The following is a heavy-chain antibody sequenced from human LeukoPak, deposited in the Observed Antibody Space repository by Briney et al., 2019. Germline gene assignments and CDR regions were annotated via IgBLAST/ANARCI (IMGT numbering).Heavy chain of an antibody. CDR1: GFTFSSYG. Sequence: PGRSLRLSCAASGFTFSSYGMHWVRQAPGKGLEWVSSITTSSSYIYYADSVKGRFTSSRDRAKNSLYLQMKSWRAADTAVYYGARSDSSSRGTFDNWGKGPLVTVS. V-gene: IGHV3-21*01. CDR2: ITTSSSYI. D-gene: IGHD6-6*01. CDR3: ARSDSSSRGTFDN. J-gene: IGHJ4*02.